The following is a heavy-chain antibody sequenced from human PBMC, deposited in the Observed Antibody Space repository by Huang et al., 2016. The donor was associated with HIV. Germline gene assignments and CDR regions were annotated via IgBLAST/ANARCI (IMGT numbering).Heavy chain of an antibody. CDR3: ATKTGAMDI. CDR1: TFSFGSYW. V-gene: IGHV3-7*01. D-gene: IGHD1-7*01. J-gene: IGHJ6*02. Sequence: VESGGRLVQPGGSIRLSCVGSTFSFGSYWMSWVRQTSGKGLEGVANIKQDESEKYYVEAVKGRFNISRDNAKKILFLQMDNVRVEDTATYYCATKTGAMDIWGQGTAVTVS. CDR2: IKQDESEK.